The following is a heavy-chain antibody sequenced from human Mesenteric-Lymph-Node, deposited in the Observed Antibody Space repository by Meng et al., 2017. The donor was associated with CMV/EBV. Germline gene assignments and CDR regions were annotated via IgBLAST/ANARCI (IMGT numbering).Heavy chain of an antibody. CDR1: GFTFDDYA. CDR3: AKVVGGYSFGRASFDY. J-gene: IGHJ4*02. CDR2: ISWNSGSI. D-gene: IGHD5-18*01. Sequence: SLKISCAASGFTFDDYAMHWVRQAPGKGLEWVSGISWNSGSIGYADSVKGRFTISRDNAKNSLYLQMNSLRVEDTAIYYCAKVVGGYSFGRASFDYWGQGTLVTVSS. V-gene: IGHV3-9*01.